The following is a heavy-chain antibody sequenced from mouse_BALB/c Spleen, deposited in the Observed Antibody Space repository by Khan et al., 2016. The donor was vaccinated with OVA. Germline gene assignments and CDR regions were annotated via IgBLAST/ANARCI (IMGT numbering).Heavy chain of an antibody. CDR1: GYTFTTYT. CDR2: INPSSGYA. J-gene: IGHJ3*01. D-gene: IGHD2-14*01. Sequence: VQLQQSGAELARPGASVKMSCKASGYTFTTYTMHWIKQRPGQGLEWIGYINPSSGYANYNQKFKDKATLNADKSSSTAYMQLSSLTSADSSVYYCAREGAYYRSDGWFAYWGQGPLVTVSA. V-gene: IGHV1-4*01. CDR3: AREGAYYRSDGWFAY.